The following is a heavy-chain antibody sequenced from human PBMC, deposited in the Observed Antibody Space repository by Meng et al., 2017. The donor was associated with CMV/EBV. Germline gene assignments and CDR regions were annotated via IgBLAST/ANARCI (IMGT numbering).Heavy chain of an antibody. CDR2: INHSGST. Sequence: SETPSLTCAVYGGSFSGYYWSWIRQPPGKGLEWIGEINHSGSTNYNPSLKSRVTISVDTSKNQFSLKLSSVTAADTAVYYCARRAAAGIGYYYGMDVWGQGTTVTVSS. V-gene: IGHV4-34*01. CDR1: GGSFSGYY. J-gene: IGHJ6*02. D-gene: IGHD6-13*01. CDR3: ARRAAAGIGYYYGMDV.